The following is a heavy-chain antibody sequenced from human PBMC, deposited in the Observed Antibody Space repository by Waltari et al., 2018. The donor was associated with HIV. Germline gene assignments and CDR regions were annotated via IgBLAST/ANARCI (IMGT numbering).Heavy chain of an antibody. Sequence: QVQLQESGPGLVKPSETLSLTCTVSGYSISSGYYWGWIRQPPGKGLEGIGSIYHRGSTYHNPSRNGRVTISVDTSKNQFSLKLSSVTAADTAVYYCARGYYYDSSGYYNDAFDIWGQGTMVTVSS. D-gene: IGHD3-22*01. V-gene: IGHV4-38-2*02. CDR3: ARGYYYDSSGYYNDAFDI. J-gene: IGHJ3*02. CDR2: IYHRGST. CDR1: GYSISSGYY.